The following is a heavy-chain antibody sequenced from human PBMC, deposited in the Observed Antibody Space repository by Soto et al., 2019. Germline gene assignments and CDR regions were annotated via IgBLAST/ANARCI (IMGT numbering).Heavy chain of an antibody. D-gene: IGHD3-9*01. CDR2: IYYSGST. Sequence: SETLSLTCTVSGGSISSYYWSWIRQPPGKGLEWIGYIYYSGSTNYNPSLKSRVTISVDTSKNQFSLKPSSVTAADTAVYYCARYFDWLYWFDPWGQGTLVTV. CDR3: ARYFDWLYWFDP. V-gene: IGHV4-59*01. CDR1: GGSISSYY. J-gene: IGHJ5*02.